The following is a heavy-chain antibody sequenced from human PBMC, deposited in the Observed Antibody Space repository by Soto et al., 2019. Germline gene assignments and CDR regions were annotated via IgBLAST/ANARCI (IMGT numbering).Heavy chain of an antibody. V-gene: IGHV4-34*01. CDR2: INHSGST. CDR1: GGSFSGYY. J-gene: IGHJ5*02. CDR3: ARATVIKQQLVSGWFDP. D-gene: IGHD6-13*01. Sequence: SETLSLTCAAYGGSFSGYYWSWIRQPPGKGLEWIGEINHSGSTNYNPSLKSRVTISVDTSKNQFSLKLSSVTAADTAVYYCARATVIKQQLVSGWFDPWGQGTLVTVSS.